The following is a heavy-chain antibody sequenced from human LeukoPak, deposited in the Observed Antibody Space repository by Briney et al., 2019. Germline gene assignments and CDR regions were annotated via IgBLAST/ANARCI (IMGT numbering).Heavy chain of an antibody. CDR2: FHNSGTS. J-gene: IGHJ1*01. V-gene: IGHV4-59*01. CDR3: ARESGKFAFGVQH. CDR1: DDSISDYY. D-gene: IGHD3-10*01. Sequence: SETLSLTCTVSDDSISDYYRGWIRQPPGKGLEWIGYFHNSGTSTYNPSLKSRVTISLDTSKKQFSLKLSSVTAADTAVYYCARESGKFAFGVQHWGQGTLVTVSS.